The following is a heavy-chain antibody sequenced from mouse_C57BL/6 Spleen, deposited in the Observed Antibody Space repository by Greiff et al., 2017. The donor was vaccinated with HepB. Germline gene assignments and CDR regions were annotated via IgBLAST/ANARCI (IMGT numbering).Heavy chain of an antibody. J-gene: IGHJ2*01. CDR1: GYTFTSYW. D-gene: IGHD1-1*01. V-gene: IGHV1-53*01. CDR3: ANTEITTVVAFDY. Sequence: VQLQQPGTELVKPGASVKLSCKASGYTFTSYWMHWVKQRPGQGLEWIGNINPSNGGTNYNEKFKSKATLTVDKSSSTAYMQLSSLTSEDSAVYYCANTEITTVVAFDYWGQGTTLTVSS. CDR2: INPSNGGT.